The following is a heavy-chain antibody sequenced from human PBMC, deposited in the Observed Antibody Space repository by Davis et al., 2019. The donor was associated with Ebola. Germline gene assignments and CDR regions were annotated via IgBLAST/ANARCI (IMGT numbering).Heavy chain of an antibody. CDR3: ARTTLTSISDAGLGYNFFAP. CDR2: VSHSGYS. D-gene: IGHD2-21*02. J-gene: IGHJ5*02. Sequence: MPSETLSLTCTIYGGSFSGYYWSWIRQPPGKGLEWLGEVSHSGYSNYNPSLKSRVTMSVDLSKNQFSLTLTSVSAADTAVYYCARTTLTSISDAGLGYNFFAPWGQGTLVTVSS. CDR1: GGSFSGYY. V-gene: IGHV4-34*01.